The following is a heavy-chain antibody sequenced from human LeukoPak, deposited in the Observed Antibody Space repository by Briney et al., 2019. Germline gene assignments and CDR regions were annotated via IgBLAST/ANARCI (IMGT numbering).Heavy chain of an antibody. CDR3: ARATNHYYHSNSYYGYFDY. CDR1: GGSVSSGDYY. D-gene: IGHD3-22*01. V-gene: IGHV4-30-4*01. CDR2: ILYSGST. Sequence: SQTLSLTCTVSGGSVSSGDYYWSWIRQPPGKGLEWIGYILYSGSTYYNPSLKSRVTMSVDTSKNQFSLKLSSVTAADTAVYYCARATNHYYHSNSYYGYFDYWGQGALVTVSS. J-gene: IGHJ4*02.